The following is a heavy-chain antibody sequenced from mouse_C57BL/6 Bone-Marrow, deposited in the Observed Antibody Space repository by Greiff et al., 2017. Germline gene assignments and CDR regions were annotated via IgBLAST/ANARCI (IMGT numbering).Heavy chain of an antibody. CDR3: TRANYGSSYNYAMDY. Sequence: EVQLQESETVLARPGASVKMSCKTSGYTFTSYWMHWVKQRPGQGLEWIGAIYPGNSDTSYNQKFKGKAKLTAVTSASTAYMELSSLTNEDSAVYYCTRANYGSSYNYAMDYWGQGTSVTVSS. D-gene: IGHD1-1*01. V-gene: IGHV1-5*01. J-gene: IGHJ4*01. CDR1: GYTFTSYW. CDR2: IYPGNSDT.